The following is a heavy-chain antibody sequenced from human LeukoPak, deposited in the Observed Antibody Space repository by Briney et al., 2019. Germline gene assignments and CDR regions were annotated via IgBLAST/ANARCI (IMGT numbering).Heavy chain of an antibody. CDR1: GGSISSGLYS. V-gene: IGHV4-30-2*02. CDR3: ARSTNGYSYGYDY. Sequence: SQTLSLTCDVSGGSISSGLYSWNWIRQPPGKGLEWIGYIYHSGSTYYNPSLYSRITISVDTSKNQFSLKLSSVTAADTAVYYCARSTNGYSYGYDYWGQGTLVTVSS. J-gene: IGHJ4*02. D-gene: IGHD5-18*01. CDR2: IYHSGST.